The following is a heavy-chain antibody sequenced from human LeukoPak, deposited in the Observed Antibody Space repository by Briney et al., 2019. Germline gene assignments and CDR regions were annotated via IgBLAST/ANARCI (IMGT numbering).Heavy chain of an antibody. CDR3: ARDLELSAVYYFDS. Sequence: PGGSLRLSCAASGFTFSNCAMTWVRQAPGKGLEWVALISSGSEKYYADSVKGRFTISRDNSKNMLYLQMNSLRADDTAVYYCARDLELSAVYYFDSWGQGTLVIVSS. CDR1: GFTFSNCA. D-gene: IGHD3-3*01. CDR2: ISSGSEK. J-gene: IGHJ4*02. V-gene: IGHV3-30*04.